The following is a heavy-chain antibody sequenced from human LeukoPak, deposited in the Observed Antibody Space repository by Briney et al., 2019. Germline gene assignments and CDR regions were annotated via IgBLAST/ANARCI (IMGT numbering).Heavy chain of an antibody. CDR2: IHYSGST. CDR3: ARVDYGANLTRLFDY. CDR1: GFTVSSNF. D-gene: IGHD4-23*01. J-gene: IGHJ4*02. Sequence: GSLRLSCAVSGFTVSSNFMSWIRQPPGKGLEWIGYIHYSGSTNCNPSLKTRVTLSVDTSKNHFSLKLTSVTAADTAVYYCARVDYGANLTRLFDYWGQGTLVTVSP. V-gene: IGHV4-59*02.